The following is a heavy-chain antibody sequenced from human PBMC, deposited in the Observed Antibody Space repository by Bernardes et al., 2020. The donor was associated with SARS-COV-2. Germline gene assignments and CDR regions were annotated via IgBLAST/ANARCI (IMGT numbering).Heavy chain of an antibody. CDR3: ARPPEGDYGEKTFGETSAYGMDV. CDR2: INPSGGST. V-gene: IGHV1-46*01. Sequence: ASVKVSCKASGYIFTSYYMHWVRQAPGQGLEWMGIINPSGGSTSYAQKFQGRVTMTRDTSTTTVYMELSSLRSEDTVVYYCARPPEGDYGEKTFGETSAYGMDVWGQGTTVTVSS. J-gene: IGHJ6*02. CDR1: GYIFTSYY. D-gene: IGHD4-17*01.